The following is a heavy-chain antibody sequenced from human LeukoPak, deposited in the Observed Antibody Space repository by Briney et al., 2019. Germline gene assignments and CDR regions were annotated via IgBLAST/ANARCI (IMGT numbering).Heavy chain of an antibody. Sequence: PGGSLRLSCAASGFTFSSYAMSWVRQAPGKGLEWVSAISGSGGSTYYADSVKGRLTISRDNSKNTLYLQMNSLRAEDTAVYYCAKELKPYYYYYYMDVWGKGTTVTVSS. CDR3: AKELKPYYYYYYMDV. CDR2: ISGSGGST. CDR1: GFTFSSYA. V-gene: IGHV3-23*01. J-gene: IGHJ6*03.